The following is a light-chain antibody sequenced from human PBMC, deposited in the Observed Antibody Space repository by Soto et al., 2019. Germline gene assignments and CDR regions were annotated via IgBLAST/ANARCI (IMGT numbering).Light chain of an antibody. V-gene: IGLV1-44*01. CDR1: TSNIGSNL. J-gene: IGLJ1*01. CDR2: TNN. CDR3: AAWDDSLNGRV. Sequence: QSVLAQPPSASGTPGQRVTISCSGSTSNIGSNLASWYQQLPGSAPKLLIYTNNQRPSGVPDRFSGSKSGTSASLAISGLQSEDEADYYCAAWDDSLNGRVFGTGTKLTVL.